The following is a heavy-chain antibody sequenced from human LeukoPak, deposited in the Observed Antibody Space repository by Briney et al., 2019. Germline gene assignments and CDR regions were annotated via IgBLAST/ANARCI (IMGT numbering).Heavy chain of an antibody. CDR2: ISSDGSTI. Sequence: PGGSLRLSCAASEFTFSSYSMNWVRQAPGKGLEGVSYISSDGSTIYYADSVKGRLTISRDNAKNSLYLQMNSLRAEDTAVYYCARGDNWNSYYYYYMDVWGKGTTVTVSS. CDR1: EFTFSSYS. D-gene: IGHD1-7*01. J-gene: IGHJ6*03. CDR3: ARGDNWNSYYYYYMDV. V-gene: IGHV3-48*04.